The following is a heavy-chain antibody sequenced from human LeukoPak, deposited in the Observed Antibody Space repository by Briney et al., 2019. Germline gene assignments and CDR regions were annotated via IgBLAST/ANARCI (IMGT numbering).Heavy chain of an antibody. CDR1: GFTFTNYA. D-gene: IGHD5-24*01. CDR2: ISPSGADT. V-gene: IGHV3-23*01. Sequence: GGSLRLSCAASGFTFTNYAMNWVRQAPGKGMEWVSTISPSGADTYYADSVKGRFTISRDIPKNTLHLQMNSLRAEDTAVYYCTRRAYNWGAFDIWGQGTMVTVSS. J-gene: IGHJ3*02. CDR3: TRRAYNWGAFDI.